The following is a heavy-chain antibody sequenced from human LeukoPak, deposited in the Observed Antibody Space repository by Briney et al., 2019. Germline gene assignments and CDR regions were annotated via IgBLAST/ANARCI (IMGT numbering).Heavy chain of an antibody. CDR1: GFTFSIYG. CDR3: TRIFYYGTRGYYPDF. J-gene: IGHJ4*02. V-gene: IGHV3-72*01. D-gene: IGHD3-22*01. CDR2: SKNKDYAYST. Sequence: GGSLRLSCAVSGFTFSIYGMHWVRQAPGKGLEWIGRSKNKDYAYSTVYAASVKDRFTFSRDDPKSSLYLQMNSLTTEDTAVYYCTRIFYYGTRGYYPDFWGQGTLVSVSS.